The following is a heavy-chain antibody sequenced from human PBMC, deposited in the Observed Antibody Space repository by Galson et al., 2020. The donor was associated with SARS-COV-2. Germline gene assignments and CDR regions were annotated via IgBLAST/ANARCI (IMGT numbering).Heavy chain of an antibody. J-gene: IGHJ2*01. D-gene: IGHD3-10*01. CDR3: ARETPRRGEYFFDL. CDR1: GFTLSDYW. Sequence: LSLTCAASGFTLSDYWMHWVRQVPGKGLLWVSRINRDGSDTLYADSVKGRLTISRDNAKNTLYLQLNSLRAEDTAVFYCARETPRRGEYFFDLWGRGTLVTVSS. CDR2: INRDGSDT. V-gene: IGHV3-74*01.